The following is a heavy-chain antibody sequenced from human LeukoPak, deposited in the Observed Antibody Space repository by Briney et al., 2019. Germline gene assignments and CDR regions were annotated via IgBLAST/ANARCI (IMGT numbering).Heavy chain of an antibody. Sequence: SETLSLTCTVSGGSISSGGYYWSWIRQHPGKGLEWIEYIYYSGSTYYNPSLKSRVTISLDTSKNQFSLKLSSVTAADTAVYYCAKVGLDYYDSSGLDYWGQGTLVTVSS. D-gene: IGHD3-22*01. CDR3: AKVGLDYYDSSGLDY. CDR1: GGSISSGGYY. V-gene: IGHV4-31*03. J-gene: IGHJ4*02. CDR2: IYYSGST.